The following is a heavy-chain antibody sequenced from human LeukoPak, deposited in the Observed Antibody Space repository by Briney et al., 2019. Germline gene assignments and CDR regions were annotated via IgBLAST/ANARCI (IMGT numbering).Heavy chain of an antibody. D-gene: IGHD6-19*01. CDR3: ARDKSVAVAGYTTDFDY. CDR2: ISSSGSTI. Sequence: GGSLRLSCAASGFTFSDYYMSWIRQAPGKGLEWVSYISSSGSTIYYADSVKGRFTISRDNAKNSLYLQMNSLRAEDTAVYYCARDKSVAVAGYTTDFDYWGQGTLVTVSS. V-gene: IGHV3-11*04. CDR1: GFTFSDYY. J-gene: IGHJ4*02.